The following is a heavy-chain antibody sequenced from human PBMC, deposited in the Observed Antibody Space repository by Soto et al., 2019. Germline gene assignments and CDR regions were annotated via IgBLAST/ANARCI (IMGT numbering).Heavy chain of an antibody. CDR1: GGSITNYY. Sequence: QVQLQESGPGLVKPSETLSLTCTVSGGSITNYYCSWFRQPPGKGLEWIGYINYDGYSAYNLSLKRRVPRSMDASRTQFSLMLESVTATDTAVYYCARHGFGPLPGLVDVWGPGTTVIVSS. CDR3: ARHGFGPLPGLVDV. J-gene: IGHJ6*02. CDR2: INYDGYS. D-gene: IGHD3-10*01. V-gene: IGHV4-59*08.